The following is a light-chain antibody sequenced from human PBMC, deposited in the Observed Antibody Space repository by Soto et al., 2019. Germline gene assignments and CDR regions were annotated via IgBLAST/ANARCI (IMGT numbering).Light chain of an antibody. CDR1: SSNIGSNT. CDR2: FNN. Sequence: QSVLTQPPSASGTPGQRVTISCSGGSSNIGSNTVNWYQQLPGTAPKLLIYFNNQRPSGVPDRFSGSKSGTSAYLAISGLQSEDEAEYYCAAWDDSLNVVFGGGTKLTVL. J-gene: IGLJ2*01. V-gene: IGLV1-44*01. CDR3: AAWDDSLNVV.